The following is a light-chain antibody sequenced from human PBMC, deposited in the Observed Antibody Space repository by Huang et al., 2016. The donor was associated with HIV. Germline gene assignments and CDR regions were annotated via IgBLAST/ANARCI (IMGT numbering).Light chain of an antibody. CDR1: QSLRHRNGLNY. J-gene: IGKJ2*01. Sequence: DVVMTQSPLSLPVPPGEPASISCRSSQSLRHRNGLNYLDWYLQKPGQSPQLLIQLGSSRAFGVPDRFSGGGSGTDFSLNISRVEAEDAGIYYCMEALQTPYTFGQGTKLEIK. V-gene: IGKV2-28*01. CDR2: LGS. CDR3: MEALQTPYT.